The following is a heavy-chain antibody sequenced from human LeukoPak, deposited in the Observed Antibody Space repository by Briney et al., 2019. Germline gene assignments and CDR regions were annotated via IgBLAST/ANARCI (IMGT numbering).Heavy chain of an antibody. CDR1: GGSFSGYY. CDR3: ARGGYGGNYLYFQH. CDR2: INHSGST. Sequence: PSETLSLTCAVYGGSFSGYYWSWIRQPPGKGLEWIGEINHSGSTNYNPSLKSRVTISVDTSKNQFSLKLSSVTAVDTAVYYCARGGYGGNYLYFQHWGQGTLVTVSS. J-gene: IGHJ1*01. V-gene: IGHV4-34*01. D-gene: IGHD4-23*01.